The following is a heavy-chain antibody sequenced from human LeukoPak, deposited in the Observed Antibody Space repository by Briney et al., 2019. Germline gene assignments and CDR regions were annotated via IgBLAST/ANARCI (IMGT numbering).Heavy chain of an antibody. CDR3: AKDIGRYCSSTSCLVY. CDR2: ISWNSGSI. D-gene: IGHD2-2*01. J-gene: IGHJ4*02. Sequence: PGGSLRLSCAASGFTFDDYAMHWVRQAPGKGLEWVSGISWNSGSIGYADSVKGRFTISRDNAKNSLYLQMNSLRAEDTALYYCAKDIGRYCSSTSCLVYWGQGTLVTVSS. V-gene: IGHV3-9*01. CDR1: GFTFDDYA.